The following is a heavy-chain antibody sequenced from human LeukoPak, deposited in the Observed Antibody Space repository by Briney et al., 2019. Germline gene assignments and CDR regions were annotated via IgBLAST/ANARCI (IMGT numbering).Heavy chain of an antibody. D-gene: IGHD6-19*01. V-gene: IGHV6-1*01. CDR2: TYYRSKWYN. J-gene: IGHJ2*01. CDR3: ARDPRGYSSGWYDWYFDL. CDR1: GDSVSSNSAA. Sequence: SQTLSLTCAISGDSVSSNSAAWNWIRQSPSRGLEWLGRTYYRSKWYNDYAVSVKSRITINPDTSENQFSLQLNSVTPEDTAVYYCARDPRGYSSGWYDWYFDLWGRGTLVTVSS.